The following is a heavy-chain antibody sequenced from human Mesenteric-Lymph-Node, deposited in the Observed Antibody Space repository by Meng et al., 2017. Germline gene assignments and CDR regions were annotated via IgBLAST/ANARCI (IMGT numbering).Heavy chain of an antibody. V-gene: IGHV1-2*02. CDR1: GYTFTGYY. J-gene: IGHJ4*02. CDR2: INPNSGGT. CDR3: ARGRVGGESDY. Sequence: ASVKVSCKASGYTFTGYYMHWVRQAPGQGLEGMGWINPNSGGTNYAQKFQGRVTMTRDTSISTAYMERSRLRSEDTAVYYGARGRVGGESDYWGQGTLVTVSS. D-gene: IGHD3-16*01.